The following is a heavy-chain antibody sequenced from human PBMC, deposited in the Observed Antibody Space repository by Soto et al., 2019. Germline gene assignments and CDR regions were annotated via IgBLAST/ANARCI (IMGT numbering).Heavy chain of an antibody. Sequence: GGSLRLSCAASGFTFSSYSMNWVRQAPGKGLEWVSSISSSSYIYYADSVKGRFTISRDNAKNSLYLQMNSLRAEDTAVYYCARALEQWPLGYWGQGTLVTVSS. V-gene: IGHV3-21*01. J-gene: IGHJ4*02. CDR3: ARALEQWPLGY. D-gene: IGHD6-19*01. CDR1: GFTFSSYS. CDR2: ISSSSYI.